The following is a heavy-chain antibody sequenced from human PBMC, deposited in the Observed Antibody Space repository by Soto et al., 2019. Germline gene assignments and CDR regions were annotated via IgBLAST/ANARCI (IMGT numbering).Heavy chain of an antibody. CDR1: GFTVSTQY. V-gene: IGHV3-66*01. J-gene: IGHJ4*02. Sequence: EVQLVESGGGLVQPGGSLRLSCAASGFTVSTQYMSWVRQAPGKGLEWVSVIYSGGSTFYADSVRGRFTIYRDNSKNTVNLQMNSLRAADTAVYYCARDPWAADYWGQGTLVTVSS. D-gene: IGHD3-16*01. CDR2: IYSGGST. CDR3: ARDPWAADY.